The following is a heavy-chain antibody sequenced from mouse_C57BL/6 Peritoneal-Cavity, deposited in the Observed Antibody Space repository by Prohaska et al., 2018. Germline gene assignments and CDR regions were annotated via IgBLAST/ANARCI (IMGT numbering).Heavy chain of an antibody. CDR3: MRYGSYWYFDV. J-gene: IGHJ1*03. D-gene: IGHD4-1*01. V-gene: IGHV11-2*01. CDR1: GFTSRGFW. CDR2: INSDGSAI. Sequence: PGWFRGLSCHGSGFTSRGFWMSWVRQTPGKTLEWIGDINSDGSAINYAPSIKDRFTIFRDNDKSTLYLQMSNVRSEDTATYFCMRYGSYWYFDVTGRGT.